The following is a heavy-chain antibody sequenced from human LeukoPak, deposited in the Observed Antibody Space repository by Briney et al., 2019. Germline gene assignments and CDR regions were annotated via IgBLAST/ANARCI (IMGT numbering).Heavy chain of an antibody. V-gene: IGHV4-61*01. D-gene: IGHD3-3*01. J-gene: IGHJ4*02. Sequence: PSETLSLICAVSGYSISSGYYWSWIRQPPGKGLEWIGYIYYSGSTNYNPSLKSRVTISVDTSKNQFSLKLSSVTAADTAVYYCARVHYDFWSGYYLDYWGQGTLVTVSS. CDR2: IYYSGST. CDR1: GYSISSGYY. CDR3: ARVHYDFWSGYYLDY.